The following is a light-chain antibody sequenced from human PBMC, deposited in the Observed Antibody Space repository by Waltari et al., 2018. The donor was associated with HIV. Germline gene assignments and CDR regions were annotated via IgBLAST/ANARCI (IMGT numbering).Light chain of an antibody. CDR3: QQSYTMPLT. CDR2: AAT. J-gene: IGKJ4*01. CDR1: QASSDY. Sequence: DIQMTQSPSSLSASVGDTITITCRASQASSDYLNWDQQKPGRATKLLIYAATNLQRGVASRFSATRSGTDLTLTIDRLQPEDLATYYCQQSYTMPLTFGGGT. V-gene: IGKV1-39*01.